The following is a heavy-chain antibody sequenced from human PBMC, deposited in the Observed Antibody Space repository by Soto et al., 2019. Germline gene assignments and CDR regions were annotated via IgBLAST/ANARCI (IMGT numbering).Heavy chain of an antibody. V-gene: IGHV6-1*01. CDR3: TRDPLISVCDYHFYLMDV. D-gene: IGHD3-3*02. CDR1: GDRVSSDSAA. CDR2: TYHRSKWYN. J-gene: IGHJ6*02. Sequence: SQTLSLTCAISGDRVSSDSAAWNWIRQSPSRGLEWLGRTYHRSKWYNDYALSVKSRITINVDTIKNQLSLQLNSVGPEDTAVYYCTRDPLISVCDYHFYLMDVWTQGSSDTVS.